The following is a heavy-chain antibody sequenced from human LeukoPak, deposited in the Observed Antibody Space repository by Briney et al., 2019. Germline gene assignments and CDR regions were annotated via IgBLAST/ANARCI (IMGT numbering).Heavy chain of an antibody. J-gene: IGHJ4*02. CDR1: GFTFDDYG. V-gene: IGHV3-43*02. Sequence: GGSLRLSCAASGFTFDDYGMHWVRQAPGKGLEWVSLVSGDGGSTYYADSVKGRFTISRDNAKNSLYLQMNSLRTEDSALYYCVKETHVSSWTSFNYWGQGTLVTVSS. CDR3: VKETHVSSWTSFNY. D-gene: IGHD6-13*01. CDR2: VSGDGGST.